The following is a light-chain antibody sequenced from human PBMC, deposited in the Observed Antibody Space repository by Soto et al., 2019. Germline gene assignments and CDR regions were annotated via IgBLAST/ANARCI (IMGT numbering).Light chain of an antibody. CDR2: GAS. CDR3: QQYGGSPIT. V-gene: IGKV3-20*01. Sequence: EIVLTQSPATLSLSPGERAPLSCRASQSVSRRLAWYQQRPGQSPRLLISGASMRASGVPVRFIGSGSGTDFTLTITRLEPEDFAVYYCQQYGGSPITFGLGTRLEIK. J-gene: IGKJ5*01. CDR1: QSVSRR.